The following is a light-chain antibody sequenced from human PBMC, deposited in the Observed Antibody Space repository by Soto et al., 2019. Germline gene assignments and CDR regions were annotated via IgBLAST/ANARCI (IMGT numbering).Light chain of an antibody. CDR2: EVS. CDR1: SSDVGGYNF. V-gene: IGLV2-14*01. J-gene: IGLJ3*02. CDR3: SSYTLRNTLVL. Sequence: QSVLTQPASVSGSPGQSINISCTGTSSDVGGYNFVSWYQQHPGKAPRLIIYEVSSRPSGVSYRFSGSKSGNTASLTISGLQAEDEADYYCSSYTLRNTLVLFGGGTKLTVL.